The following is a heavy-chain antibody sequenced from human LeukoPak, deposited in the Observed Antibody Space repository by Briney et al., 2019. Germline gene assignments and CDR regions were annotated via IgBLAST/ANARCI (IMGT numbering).Heavy chain of an antibody. CDR3: AKDYYALLWFGEFNRKYYFDY. CDR2: IGGGGGER. J-gene: IGHJ4*02. CDR1: GLTFSNYG. D-gene: IGHD3-10*01. V-gene: IGHV3-23*01. Sequence: PGGSRRLSWAASGLTFSNYGMSWVGQAPGGGLQWVSGIGGGGGERYYTESVKGRFTISRDNSKNTLYLQMNSLRAEDTAVYYCAKDYYALLWFGEFNRKYYFDYWGQGTLVTVSS.